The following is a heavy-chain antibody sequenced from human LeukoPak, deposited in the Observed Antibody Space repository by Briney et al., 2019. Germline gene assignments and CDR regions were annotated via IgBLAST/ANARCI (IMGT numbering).Heavy chain of an antibody. D-gene: IGHD6-13*01. Sequence: GGSLRLSCVTSGFTFTSYWMSWVRQAPGKGLEWVANIKQDGSEKNYEDSVKGRFTISRDNAKNSMSLQMNSLRAEDTAVYYCTREGILAGVDYWGQGTLVTVSS. CDR1: GFTFTSYW. J-gene: IGHJ4*02. CDR3: TREGILAGVDY. V-gene: IGHV3-7*01. CDR2: IKQDGSEK.